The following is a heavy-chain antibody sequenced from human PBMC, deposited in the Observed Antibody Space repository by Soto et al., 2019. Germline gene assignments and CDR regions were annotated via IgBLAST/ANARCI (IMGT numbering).Heavy chain of an antibody. CDR3: ASYELSTAYFPQFLFDY. V-gene: IGHV4-39*02. CDR2: IYYSGST. Sequence: QLQLQESGPGLVKPSETLSLTCSVSGDSISSSNYYWGWIRQPPGKGLEWIGSIYYSGSTYYNPSLKSRVSMSLHMSENRFSPQLTSLTAADTAVYYCASYELSTAYFPQFLFDYWGQGTLVTVSA. D-gene: IGHD3-9*01. CDR1: GDSISSSNYY. J-gene: IGHJ4*02.